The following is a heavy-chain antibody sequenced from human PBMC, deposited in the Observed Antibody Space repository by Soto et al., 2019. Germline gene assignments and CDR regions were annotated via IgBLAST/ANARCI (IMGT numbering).Heavy chain of an antibody. CDR3: AKNPENYYYGMDV. CDR1: GGTFSSYA. V-gene: IGHV1-69*05. CDR2: IIPIFGTA. Sequence: QVQLVQSGAEVKKPGSSVKVSCKASGGTFSSYAISWERQAPGQGLEWMGGIIPIFGTADYAQTFQGRVTITSDESTSTAYVELSSLRSEDTAVYYCAKNPENYYYGMDVWGQGTTVTVSS. J-gene: IGHJ6*02.